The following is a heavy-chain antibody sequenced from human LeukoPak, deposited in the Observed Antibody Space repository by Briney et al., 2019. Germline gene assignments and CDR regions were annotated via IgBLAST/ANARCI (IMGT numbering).Heavy chain of an antibody. J-gene: IGHJ4*02. V-gene: IGHV1-18*01. CDR1: GGTFSSYA. CDR3: ARLAQHRYYYDSSDYQYYFDF. CDR2: ISAYNGHT. Sequence: ASVKVSCKASGGTFSSYAISWVRQAPGQGLEWMGWISAYNGHTNYAQKFQGRVTMTTDTSTSTAYMELRSLRSDDTAVYYCARLAQHRYYYDSSDYQYYFDFWGQGTLVTVSS. D-gene: IGHD3-22*01.